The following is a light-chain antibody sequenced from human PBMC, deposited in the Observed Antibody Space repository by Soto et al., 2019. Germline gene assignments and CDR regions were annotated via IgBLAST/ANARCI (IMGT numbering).Light chain of an antibody. V-gene: IGKV3-15*01. CDR2: GAS. CDR1: QSVSSH. CDR3: QQYHNWPPWT. Sequence: EIVMTQSPAILSVSPGDRATLSCRASQSVSSHLAWYQQRPGQAPRLLISGASPRATGIPARFSGSGSGTEFTLTISSLQSEDSALYFCQQYHNWPPWTFGQGTKVEIK. J-gene: IGKJ1*01.